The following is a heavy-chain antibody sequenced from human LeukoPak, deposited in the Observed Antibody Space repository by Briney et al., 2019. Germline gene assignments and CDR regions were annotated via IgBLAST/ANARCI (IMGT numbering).Heavy chain of an antibody. CDR3: AVTIVVVPAASTYYFDY. CDR1: GYSISSGYY. D-gene: IGHD2-2*01. CDR2: IYHSGST. V-gene: IGHV4-38-2*01. J-gene: IGHJ4*02. Sequence: SETLSLTCAVSGYSISSGYYWGWIRQPPGKGLEWIGSIYHSGSTYYNPSLKSRVTISVDTSKNQFSLKLSSVTAADTAAYYCAVTIVVVPAASTYYFDYWGQGTLVTVSS.